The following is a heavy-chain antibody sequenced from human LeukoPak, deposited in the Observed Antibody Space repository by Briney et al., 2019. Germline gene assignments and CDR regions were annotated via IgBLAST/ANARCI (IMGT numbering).Heavy chain of an antibody. Sequence: PGGSLRLPCAASGFTFSSSAMSWVRQAPGKGLEWVSISGINGHTYYADSVKGRFTISRDNSKNTLYLQMNSLRAEDTATYYRAKNLVAVGSTTIPDYWGQGTLVTVSS. D-gene: IGHD2/OR15-2a*01. CDR1: GFTFSSSA. V-gene: IGHV3-23*01. CDR3: AKNLVAVGSTTIPDY. CDR2: ISGINGHT. J-gene: IGHJ4*02.